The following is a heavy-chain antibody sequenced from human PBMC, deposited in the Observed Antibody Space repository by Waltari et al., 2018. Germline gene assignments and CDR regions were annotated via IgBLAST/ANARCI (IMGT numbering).Heavy chain of an antibody. J-gene: IGHJ6*02. V-gene: IGHV1-24*01. CDR3: AITMVRGVHPASYGMDV. CDR2: FDPEDGET. D-gene: IGHD3-10*01. Sequence: QVQLVQSGAEVTTPGASVKVSCKVSGYTLTELSMTWVRQAPGKGLEWMGGFDPEDGETIDAQKFQGRVTMTEDTSTDTAYMELSSLRSEDTAVYYCAITMVRGVHPASYGMDVWGQGTTVTVSS. CDR1: GYTLTELS.